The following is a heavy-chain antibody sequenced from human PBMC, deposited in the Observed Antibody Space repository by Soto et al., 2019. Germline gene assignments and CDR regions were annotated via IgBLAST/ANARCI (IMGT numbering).Heavy chain of an antibody. CDR1: GYSFTNYW. CDR2: IYPGDSDT. V-gene: IGHV5-51*01. CDR3: ARHVGSSSRSSCGGACGMDV. D-gene: IGHD2-2*01. Sequence: GESLKISCKGSGYSFTNYWIGWVRQMPGKGLEWMGIIYPGDSDTRYSPSFQGQVTISADKSISTAYLHWSSLKASDTAMYYCARHVGSSSRSSCGGACGMDVWGQGTTVTVSS. J-gene: IGHJ6*02.